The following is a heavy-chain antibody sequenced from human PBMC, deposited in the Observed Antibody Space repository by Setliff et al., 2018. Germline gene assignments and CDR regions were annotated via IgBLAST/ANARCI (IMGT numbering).Heavy chain of an antibody. CDR1: GLSYSNYW. D-gene: IGHD3-3*01. CDR3: ARDVFDFRTGQAGP. Sequence: GGCLRLSCTASGLSYSNYWVSWVRQAPGKGLEWLASINPHGSEKYYVDSVKGRFTISRDNAKNSLYLQMNSLRVEDTAVYYCARDVFDFRTGQAGPWGQGTLVTVSS. V-gene: IGHV3-7*01. CDR2: INPHGSEK. J-gene: IGHJ5*02.